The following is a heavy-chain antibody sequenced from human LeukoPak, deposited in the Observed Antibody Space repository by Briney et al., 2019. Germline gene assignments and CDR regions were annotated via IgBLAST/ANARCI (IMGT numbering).Heavy chain of an antibody. D-gene: IGHD3-3*01. CDR3: AKAGYDFWSGPDYYYYMDV. CDR1: GFTFSNYA. Sequence: PGGSLRLSCAASGFTFSNYAMDWVRQAPGKGLEWVSAISGSGGSTYYADSVKGRFTISRDNSKNTLYLQMNSLRAEDTAVYYCAKAGYDFWSGPDYYYYMDVWGKGTTVTVSS. CDR2: ISGSGGST. J-gene: IGHJ6*03. V-gene: IGHV3-23*01.